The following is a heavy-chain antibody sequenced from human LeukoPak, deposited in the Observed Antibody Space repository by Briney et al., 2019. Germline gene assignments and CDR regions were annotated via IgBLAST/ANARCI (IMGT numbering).Heavy chain of an antibody. J-gene: IGHJ5*02. D-gene: IGHD6-13*01. CDR1: GYTFTGYY. CDR3: ARVVAAAGSWFDP. Sequence: ASVKVSCKASGYTFTGYYMHWVRQAPGQGLEWMGWINPNSGGTNYAQKFQGRVTMTRDTSISTAYMELSRLRSDDTAVYYCARVVAAAGSWFDPWGQGTLVTVPS. V-gene: IGHV1-2*02. CDR2: INPNSGGT.